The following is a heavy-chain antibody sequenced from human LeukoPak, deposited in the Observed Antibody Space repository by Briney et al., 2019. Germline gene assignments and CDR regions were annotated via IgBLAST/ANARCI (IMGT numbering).Heavy chain of an antibody. J-gene: IGHJ4*02. CDR1: GGSISSYY. CDR3: ARIYSGYDLGPYYFDY. V-gene: IGHV4-59*01. D-gene: IGHD5-12*01. CDR2: IYYSGST. Sequence: SETLSLTCTVSGGSISSYYWSWIRQPPGKGLEWIGYIYYSGSTNYNPSLKSRVTISVDTSKNQFSLKLSSVTAADTAVYYCARIYSGYDLGPYYFDYWGQGSLVTVSS.